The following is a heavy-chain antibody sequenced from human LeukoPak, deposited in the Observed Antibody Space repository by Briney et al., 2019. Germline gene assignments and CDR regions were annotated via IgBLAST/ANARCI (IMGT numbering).Heavy chain of an antibody. CDR2: IYTSGST. CDR1: GGSISSYY. J-gene: IGHJ4*02. V-gene: IGHV4-4*07. CDR3: ARGGGIDSYGYLFDY. Sequence: SETLSLTCTVSGGSISSYYWSWIRQPAGKGLEWIGRIYTSGSTNYNPSLKSRVTMSVDTSKNQFSPKLSSVTAADTAVYYCARGGGIDSYGYLFDYWGQGTLVTVSS. D-gene: IGHD5-18*01.